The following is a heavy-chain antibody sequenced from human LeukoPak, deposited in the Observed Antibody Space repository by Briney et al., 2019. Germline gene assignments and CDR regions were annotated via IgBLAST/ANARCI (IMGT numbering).Heavy chain of an antibody. CDR2: ISWNSGSI. Sequence: GGSLRLSCAASGFTFDDYAMHWVRQAPGKGLEWVSGISWNSGSIGYADSVKGRFTISRDNAKNSLYLQMNSLRAEDTAVYYCARGFVQYDFWSGYYVGYNWFDPWGQGTLVTVSS. CDR1: GFTFDDYA. V-gene: IGHV3-9*01. J-gene: IGHJ5*02. D-gene: IGHD3-3*01. CDR3: ARGFVQYDFWSGYYVGYNWFDP.